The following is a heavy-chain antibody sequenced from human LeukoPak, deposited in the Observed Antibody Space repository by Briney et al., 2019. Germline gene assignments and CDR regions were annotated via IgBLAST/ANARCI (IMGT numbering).Heavy chain of an antibody. J-gene: IGHJ4*02. D-gene: IGHD3-10*01. CDR3: ATKFYYYGSGSYYSFDY. Sequence: ASVKVSCKASGYTFTSYYMHWVRQAPGQGLEWMGIINPSGGSTTYAQKFQGRVTMTRDTSTSTVYMELSSLRSEDTAVYYCATKFYYYGSGSYYSFDYWGQGTLVTVSS. CDR1: GYTFTSYY. V-gene: IGHV1-46*01. CDR2: INPSGGST.